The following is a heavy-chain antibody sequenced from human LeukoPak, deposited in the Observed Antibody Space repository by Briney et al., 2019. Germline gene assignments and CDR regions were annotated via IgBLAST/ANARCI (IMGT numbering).Heavy chain of an antibody. CDR3: ARLALRGIVSF. CDR1: GGSISISSYY. Sequence: SETLSLTCTVSGGSISISSYYWGWIRQPPGKGLEWIGFVYYTGSAYSSPSLKSRVTVSVDTSKNQFSLKLNSVTATDTAMYYCARLALRGIVSFWGQGIQVIVSS. V-gene: IGHV4-39*01. J-gene: IGHJ4*02. CDR2: VYYTGSA. D-gene: IGHD2-21*01.